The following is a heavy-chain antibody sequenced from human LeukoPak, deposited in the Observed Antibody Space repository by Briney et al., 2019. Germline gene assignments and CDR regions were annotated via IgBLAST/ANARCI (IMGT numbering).Heavy chain of an antibody. D-gene: IGHD6-13*01. J-gene: IGHJ3*02. Sequence: ASVKVSCKVSGYTFTELSMHWVRQAPGKGLEWMGGFDPEDGETIYAQKFQGRVTMTEDTSTDTAYMELSSLRSEDTAVYYCATDSSSWYRSAFDIWGQGTMVTVSS. CDR1: GYTFTELS. CDR2: FDPEDGET. CDR3: ATDSSSWYRSAFDI. V-gene: IGHV1-24*01.